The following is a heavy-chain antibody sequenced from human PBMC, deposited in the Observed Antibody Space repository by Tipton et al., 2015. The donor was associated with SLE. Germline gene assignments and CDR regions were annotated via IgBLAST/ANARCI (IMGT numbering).Heavy chain of an antibody. J-gene: IGHJ4*02. CDR3: AREDYDILTGYSPPFC. CDR1: GGSISSGSYY. V-gene: IGHV4-39*07. Sequence: TLSLTCTVSGGSISSGSYYWSWVRQPPGKGLEWIGSSYYSGSTYYNPSLKSRVTISVDTSKNQFSLKLSSVTAADTAVYYCAREDYDILTGYSPPFCWGQGTLVTVSS. CDR2: SYYSGST. D-gene: IGHD3-9*01.